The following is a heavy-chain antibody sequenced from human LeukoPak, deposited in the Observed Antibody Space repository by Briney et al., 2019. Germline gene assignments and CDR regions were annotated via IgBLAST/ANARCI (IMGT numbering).Heavy chain of an antibody. CDR1: GFPFSDYD. CDR2: IGTAGDT. Sequence: GGSLRLSCAASGFPFSDYDMHWLRQATGKGLECLSAIGTAGDTYYTGSVKGRFTISRENAKNSLYLQMNSLRAGDTAVYYRARVAKERVGGVYCFVYWGQGTLVTVSS. J-gene: IGHJ4*02. V-gene: IGHV3-13*01. D-gene: IGHD1-1*01. CDR3: ARVAKERVGGVYCFVY.